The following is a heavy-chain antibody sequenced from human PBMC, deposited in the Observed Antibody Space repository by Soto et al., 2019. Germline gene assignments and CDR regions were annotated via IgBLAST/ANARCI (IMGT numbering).Heavy chain of an antibody. Sequence: ASVKVSCKASGGTFSSYTISWVRQAPGQGLEWMGRIIPILGIANYAQKFQGRVTITADKSTSTAYMELSSLRSEDTAVYYCARGIQLEGYYYYMDVWGKGTTVTVSS. D-gene: IGHD1-1*01. CDR3: ARGIQLEGYYYYMDV. J-gene: IGHJ6*03. V-gene: IGHV1-69*02. CDR1: GGTFSSYT. CDR2: IIPILGIA.